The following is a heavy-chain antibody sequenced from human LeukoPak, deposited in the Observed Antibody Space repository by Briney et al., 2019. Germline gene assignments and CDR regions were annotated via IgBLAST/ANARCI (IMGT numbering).Heavy chain of an antibody. CDR2: ISSSSSYI. D-gene: IGHD1-7*01. V-gene: IGHV3-21*04. CDR3: ARVKTGTTPSYYYYYYMDV. Sequence: GGSLRLSCAASGFTFSSYSMNWVRQAPGKGLEWVSSISSSSSYIYYADSVKGRFTISRDNAKNSLYLQMNSLRAEDTAVYYCARVKTGTTPSYYYYYYMDVWGKGTTVTVSS. J-gene: IGHJ6*03. CDR1: GFTFSSYS.